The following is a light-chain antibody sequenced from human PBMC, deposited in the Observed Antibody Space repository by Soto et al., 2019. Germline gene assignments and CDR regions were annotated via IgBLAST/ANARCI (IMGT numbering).Light chain of an antibody. J-gene: IGKJ4*01. CDR1: QGIANW. CDR2: AAS. CDR3: QQANSFPIT. V-gene: IGKV1D-12*01. Sequence: DIPMTQSPSSVSASVGDRVTIACRASQGIANWVVWYQQKPGKAPKLLIYAASSLQSGVPSRFSGSGYGTEFILTISSLQPEDFATYYCQQANSFPITFGGGTKVEIK.